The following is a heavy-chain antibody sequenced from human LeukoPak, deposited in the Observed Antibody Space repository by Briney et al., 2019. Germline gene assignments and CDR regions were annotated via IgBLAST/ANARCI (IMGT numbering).Heavy chain of an antibody. CDR2: IYYSGST. V-gene: IGHV4-39*01. CDR1: GGSISSSNHH. Sequence: SETLSLACTVSGGSISSSNHHWDWIRQPPGKGLEWIGNIYYSGSTYYNPSLKSRVTISVGTSRNHFSLRLSSVTAADTAVYYDYWGQGTLVTVSS. CDR3: Y. J-gene: IGHJ4*02.